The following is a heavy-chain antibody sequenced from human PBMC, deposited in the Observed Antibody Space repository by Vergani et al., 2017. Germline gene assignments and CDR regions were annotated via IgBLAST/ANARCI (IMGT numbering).Heavy chain of an antibody. V-gene: IGHV3-23*01. CDR2: ISGSGGST. CDR1: GFTFSSYA. D-gene: IGHD3-10*01. J-gene: IGHJ3*02. Sequence: EVQLLECGGGLVQPGGSLRLSCAASGFTFSSYAMSWVRQAPGKGLEWVSAISGSGGSTYYADSVKGRFTIYRDNSKNTLYLQMNSLRAEDTAVYYCAKEGGESLWFGEVFYSPKRPQDAFDIWGQGTMVTVSS. CDR3: AKEGGESLWFGEVFYSPKRPQDAFDI.